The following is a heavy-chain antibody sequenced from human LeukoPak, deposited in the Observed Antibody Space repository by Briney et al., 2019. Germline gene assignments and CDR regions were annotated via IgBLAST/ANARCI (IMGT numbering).Heavy chain of an antibody. V-gene: IGHV3-11*01. CDR3: ARRRFDSWYSFVDY. Sequence: GRSLRLSCAASGFTSTDYYMSWIRQAPGKGLGWVSYISSSVTTIYYADSVKGRFTISRDNAKNSLYLRMNSLRAEDTAVYYCARRRFDSWYSFVDYWGQGTLVTVSS. J-gene: IGHJ4*02. CDR1: GFTSTDYY. D-gene: IGHD6-13*01. CDR2: ISSSVTTI.